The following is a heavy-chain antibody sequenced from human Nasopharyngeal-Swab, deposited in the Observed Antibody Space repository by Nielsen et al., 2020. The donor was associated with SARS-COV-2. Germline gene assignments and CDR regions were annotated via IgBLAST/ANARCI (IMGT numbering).Heavy chain of an antibody. CDR2: IYYTGDT. CDR3: ARRGGFSGSYGMDV. J-gene: IGHJ6*02. D-gene: IGHD5-12*01. Sequence: GSLRLSCNVSGGSIGGDNYYWGWIRQPPGKGLEWIGYIYYTGDTYYNPSLKSRLTMSVDTSKKQFSLRLSSVTAADTAIYYRARRGGFSGSYGMDVWGQGTTVTVSS. CDR1: GGSIGGDNYY. V-gene: IGHV4-39*01.